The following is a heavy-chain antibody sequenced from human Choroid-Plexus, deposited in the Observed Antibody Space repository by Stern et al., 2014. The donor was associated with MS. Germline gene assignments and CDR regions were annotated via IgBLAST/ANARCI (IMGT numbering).Heavy chain of an antibody. CDR3: ARAQRGITIFGVVTDYYYLGMDV. Sequence: DQLVESGAEVKKPGASVKVSCKTSGYIFTGYYIHWVRQAPGQGLEWMAWINPNTGGTKYAQKFQGRVTMSRDTSISTASVELSSLTSDDTAVYYCARAQRGITIFGVVTDYYYLGMDVWGQGTTVTVSS. CDR2: INPNTGGT. CDR1: GYIFTGYY. V-gene: IGHV1-2*02. D-gene: IGHD3-3*01. J-gene: IGHJ6*02.